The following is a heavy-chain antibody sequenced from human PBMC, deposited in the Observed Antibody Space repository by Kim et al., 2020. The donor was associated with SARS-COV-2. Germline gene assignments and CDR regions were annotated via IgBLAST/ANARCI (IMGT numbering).Heavy chain of an antibody. V-gene: IGHV7-4-1*02. Sequence: ASVKVSCKASGYTFTSYAMNWVRQAPGQGLEWMGWINTNTGSPTYAQGFTGRFVFSLDTSVSTAYLQISSLKAEDTAVYYCARDAWGYDFWSGSTEAYYYMDVWGKGTTVTVSS. CDR3: ARDAWGYDFWSGSTEAYYYMDV. J-gene: IGHJ6*03. CDR1: GYTFTSYA. CDR2: INTNTGSP. D-gene: IGHD3-3*01.